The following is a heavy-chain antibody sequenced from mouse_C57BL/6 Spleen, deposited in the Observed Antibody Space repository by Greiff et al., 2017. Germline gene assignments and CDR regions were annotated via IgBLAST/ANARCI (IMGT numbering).Heavy chain of an antibody. Sequence: VQLQQPGAELVKPGASVKLSCKASGYTFTSYWMHWVKQRPGQGLEWIGMIHPNSGSTNYNEKFKSKATLTVDKSSSTAYTQLSSLTSEDSAVYYCARPYPKGYFDYWGQGTTLTVSS. CDR2: IHPNSGST. J-gene: IGHJ2*01. V-gene: IGHV1-64*01. CDR1: GYTFTSYW. CDR3: ARPYPKGYFDY.